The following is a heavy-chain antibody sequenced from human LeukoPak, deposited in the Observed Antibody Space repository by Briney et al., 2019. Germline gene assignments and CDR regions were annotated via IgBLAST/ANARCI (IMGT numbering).Heavy chain of an antibody. CDR3: ARAPAEVVPAANYFDY. V-gene: IGHV1-69*05. CDR1: GGTFSSYA. D-gene: IGHD2-2*01. CDR2: IIPIFGTA. J-gene: IGHJ4*02. Sequence: GASVKVSCKASGGTFSSYAISWVRQAPGQGLEWMGRIIPIFGTANYAQKFQGRVTITTDESTSTAYMELSSLRSEDTAVYYYARAPAEVVPAANYFDYWGQGTLVTVSS.